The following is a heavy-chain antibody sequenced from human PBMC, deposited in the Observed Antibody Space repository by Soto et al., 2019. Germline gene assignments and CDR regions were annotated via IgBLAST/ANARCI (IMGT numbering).Heavy chain of an antibody. CDR3: ARRNGYYGYFDY. CDR1: GGTFSSYA. CDR2: IIPIFGTA. V-gene: IGHV1-69*13. D-gene: IGHD3-22*01. J-gene: IGHJ4*02. Sequence: SVKVSCKASGGTFSSYAISWVRQAPGQGLEWMGGIIPIFGTANYAQKFQGRVTITADESTSTAYMELSSLRSEDTAVYYCARRNGYYGYFDYWGQGTLVTVSS.